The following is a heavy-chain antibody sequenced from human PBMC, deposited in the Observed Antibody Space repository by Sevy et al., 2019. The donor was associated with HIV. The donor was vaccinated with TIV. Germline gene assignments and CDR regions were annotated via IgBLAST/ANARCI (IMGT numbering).Heavy chain of an antibody. Sequence: GGSLRLSCAASGFTFSSYAMHWVRQAPGKGLEWVAVISYDGSNKYYADSVKGRFTISRDNSKKTLYLQMNSLRAEDTAVYYCAREESITMVRGGGYYFDYWGQGTLVTVSS. CDR2: ISYDGSNK. V-gene: IGHV3-30-3*01. CDR3: AREESITMVRGGGYYFDY. CDR1: GFTFSSYA. D-gene: IGHD3-10*01. J-gene: IGHJ4*02.